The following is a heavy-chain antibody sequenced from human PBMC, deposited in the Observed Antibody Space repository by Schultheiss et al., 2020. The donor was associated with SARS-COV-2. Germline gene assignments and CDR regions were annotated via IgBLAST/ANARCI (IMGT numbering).Heavy chain of an antibody. CDR2: INEDGSTT. CDR3: ARAADYSDSSAYLNPSDY. CDR1: GFGFGIYW. D-gene: IGHD3-22*01. V-gene: IGHV3-74*01. Sequence: GGSLRLSCAASGFGFGIYWMHWVRQAPGEGLVWVSRINEDGSTTNYADSVKGRFTISRDNAKETLYLEMNSLRPEDTAVYYCARAADYSDSSAYLNPSDYWGQGTLVTVSS. J-gene: IGHJ4*02.